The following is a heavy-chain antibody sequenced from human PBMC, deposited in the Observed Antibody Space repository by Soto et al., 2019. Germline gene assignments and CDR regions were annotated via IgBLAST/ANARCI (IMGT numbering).Heavy chain of an antibody. V-gene: IGHV3-23*01. CDR3: ANNREPIAAGPQIFDY. D-gene: IGHD6-13*01. Sequence: VGSLRLSCASSVLTFSSYAMSCVRHSPGKGLEWVSAISGSGGSTYYADSVKGRFTISRDNYKNTLYLKMNGLRAEDTAVYYCANNREPIAAGPQIFDYWGQGTLGSVS. J-gene: IGHJ4*02. CDR2: ISGSGGST. CDR1: VLTFSSYA.